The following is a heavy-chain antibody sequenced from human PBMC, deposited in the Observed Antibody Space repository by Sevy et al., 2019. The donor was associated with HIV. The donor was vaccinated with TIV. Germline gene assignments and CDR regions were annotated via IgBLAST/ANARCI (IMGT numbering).Heavy chain of an antibody. J-gene: IGHJ6*04. Sequence: GGSLRLSCAASGFTFSSYGMHWVRQAPGKGLEWVAVIWYDGSNKYYADSVKGPFTISRDNSKNTMYLQMNSLRDEDTAVCYCAGDYWVDSSGLVIEPYYYGMDVWGEGTTVTVSS. CDR1: GFTFSSYG. V-gene: IGHV3-33*01. CDR3: AGDYWVDSSGLVIEPYYYGMDV. D-gene: IGHD6-25*01. CDR2: IWYDGSNK.